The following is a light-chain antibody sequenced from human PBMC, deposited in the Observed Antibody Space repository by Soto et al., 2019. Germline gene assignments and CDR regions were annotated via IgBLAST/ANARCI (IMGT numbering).Light chain of an antibody. J-gene: IGKJ1*01. V-gene: IGKV3-15*01. Sequence: IVKTQSPATLSMYPGERATHSCRASQSVSSNLAWYQQKPGQAPRLLIYGASTRATGIPARFSGSGSGTEFTLTISSLQSEDFAVYYCPQYNNWPSWKFGQGIKVDI. CDR3: PQYNNWPSWK. CDR2: GAS. CDR1: QSVSSN.